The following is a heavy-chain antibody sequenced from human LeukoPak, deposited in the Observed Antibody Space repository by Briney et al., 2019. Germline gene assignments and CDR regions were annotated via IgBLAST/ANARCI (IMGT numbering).Heavy chain of an antibody. V-gene: IGHV1-69*04. D-gene: IGHD1-7*01. CDR3: ARGERPELLDY. CDR1: GYTFTSYG. J-gene: IGHJ4*02. CDR2: IIPILGIA. Sequence: ASVKVSCKASGYTFTSYGISWVRQAPGQGLEWMGRIIPILGIANYAQKFQGRVTITADKSTSTVYMELRSLRSDDTAVYYCARGERPELLDYWGQGTLVTVSS.